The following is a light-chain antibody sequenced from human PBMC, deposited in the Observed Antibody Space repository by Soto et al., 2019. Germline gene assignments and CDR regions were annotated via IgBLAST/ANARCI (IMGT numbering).Light chain of an antibody. Sequence: ERVMTQSPTILSVSPGERATLSCRASQSVSSYLAWYQQKPGQAPRLLIYDASNRATGIPARFSGSGSGTEFTLTISSLQSEDFGVYYCQQYNDWFSITFGQGTRLEIK. J-gene: IGKJ5*01. V-gene: IGKV3D-15*01. CDR3: QQYNDWFSIT. CDR1: QSVSSY. CDR2: DAS.